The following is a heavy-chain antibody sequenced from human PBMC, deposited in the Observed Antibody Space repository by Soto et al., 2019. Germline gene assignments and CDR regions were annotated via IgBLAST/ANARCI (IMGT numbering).Heavy chain of an antibody. Sequence: SETLSLTCSVSGDSINSDKDYWGWIRQPPGKGLEWIGSIYFRGNTYYNPSLQTRVTISLDKSKSQFSLKLNSVTAADSAVYFCARLEGLATISYYFDFWGQGALVTVSS. CDR2: IYFRGNT. V-gene: IGHV4-39*01. J-gene: IGHJ4*02. D-gene: IGHD3-9*01. CDR1: GDSINSDKDY. CDR3: ARLEGLATISYYFDF.